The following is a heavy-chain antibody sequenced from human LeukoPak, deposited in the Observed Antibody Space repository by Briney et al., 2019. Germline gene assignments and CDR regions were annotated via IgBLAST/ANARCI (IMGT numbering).Heavy chain of an antibody. CDR2: IIPIFGTA. CDR3: ARVGTSRHFYFDY. D-gene: IGHD2-2*01. CDR1: GGTFSSYA. Sequence: SVKVSCKASGGTFSSYAISWVRQAPGQGLEWMGRIIPIFGTANYAQKFQGRVTITTDESTSTAYMELRSLRSDDTAVYYCARVGTSRHFYFDYWGQGTLVTVSP. J-gene: IGHJ4*02. V-gene: IGHV1-69*05.